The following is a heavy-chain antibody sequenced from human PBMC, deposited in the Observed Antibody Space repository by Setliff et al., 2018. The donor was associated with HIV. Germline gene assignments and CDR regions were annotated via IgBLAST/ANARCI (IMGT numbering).Heavy chain of an antibody. CDR3: ARTVNDYGDYYFDY. CDR2: INAGTGNT. J-gene: IGHJ4*02. V-gene: IGHV1-3*01. Sequence: ASVKVSCKASGYTFTSYAMHWVRQAPGQRLEWVGWINAGTGNTKYSQNFQGRVTFSRDTSASTAYKELSSLRSEDTAVYYCARTVNDYGDYYFDYWGQGTLVTVSS. D-gene: IGHD4-17*01. CDR1: GYTFTSYA.